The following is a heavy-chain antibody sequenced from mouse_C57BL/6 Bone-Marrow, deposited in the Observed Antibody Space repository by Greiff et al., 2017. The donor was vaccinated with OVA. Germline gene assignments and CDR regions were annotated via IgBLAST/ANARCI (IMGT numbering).Heavy chain of an antibody. Sequence: QVQLQQPGAELVKPGASVKLSCKASGYTFTSYWMQWVKQRPGKGLEWIGEIDPSDSYTNYNQKFKGKATLTVDTSSSTAYMHLSSLTSEDSAVYYCARGMDSSAWFAYWGQGTLVTVSA. CDR3: ARGMDSSAWFAY. J-gene: IGHJ3*01. CDR2: IDPSDSYT. D-gene: IGHD3-2*02. CDR1: GYTFTSYW. V-gene: IGHV1-50*01.